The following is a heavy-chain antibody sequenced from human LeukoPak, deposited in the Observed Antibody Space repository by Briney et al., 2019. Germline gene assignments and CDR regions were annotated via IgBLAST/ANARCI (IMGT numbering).Heavy chain of an antibody. CDR2: ISSDGSST. CDR3: ARGFSYGYSDY. Sequence: GGSLRLSCAASGFSFRNYWMYWVRQAPGKGLVWVSRISSDGSSTKYEDSVKGRFTISRDTATNTLYLQMSSLRAEDTAVYYGARGFSYGYSDYWGQGTLVTVSS. D-gene: IGHD5-18*01. CDR1: GFSFRNYW. V-gene: IGHV3-74*03. J-gene: IGHJ4*02.